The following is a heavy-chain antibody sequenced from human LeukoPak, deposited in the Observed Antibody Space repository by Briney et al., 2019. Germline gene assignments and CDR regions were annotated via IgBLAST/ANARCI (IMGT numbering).Heavy chain of an antibody. D-gene: IGHD2-2*01. Sequence: SQTLSLTCAISGDSVSSNSAAWNWIRQSPSRGLEWLGRTYYRSKWYNDYAVSVKTQITNNTDTSKNKFSLQLNSVTPEDSAWYRCARVRSSPSYYYYMAVWGERATCTVSS. CDR1: GDSVSSNSAA. V-gene: IGHV6-1*01. J-gene: IGHJ6*03. CDR3: ARVRSSPSYYYYMAV. CDR2: TYYRSKWYN.